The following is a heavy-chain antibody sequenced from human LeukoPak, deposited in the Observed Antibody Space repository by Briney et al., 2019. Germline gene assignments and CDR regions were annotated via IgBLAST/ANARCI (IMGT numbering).Heavy chain of an antibody. CDR1: GFTFSSYG. V-gene: IGHV3-74*01. D-gene: IGHD1-26*01. CDR3: ARGGSYYDHAFDI. Sequence: GGSLRLSCAASGFTFSSYGMNWVRQAPGKGLVWVSRINSDGSSTSYADSVKGRFTISRDNAKNTLYLQMNSLRAEDTAVYYCARGGSYYDHAFDIWGQGTMVTVSS. J-gene: IGHJ3*02. CDR2: INSDGSST.